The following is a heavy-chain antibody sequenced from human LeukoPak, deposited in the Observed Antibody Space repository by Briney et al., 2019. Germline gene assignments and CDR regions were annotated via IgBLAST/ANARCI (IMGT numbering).Heavy chain of an antibody. Sequence: RASVKVSCKASGYTFTGYYMHWVRQAPGQGLEWMGWINPNSGGTNYAQKFQGRVTMTRDTSISTAYMELSSLRSEDTAVYYCARVPTYYYGSGSYYTNADFDYWGQGTLVTVSS. CDR2: INPNSGGT. V-gene: IGHV1-2*02. J-gene: IGHJ4*02. CDR3: ARVPTYYYGSGSYYTNADFDY. CDR1: GYTFTGYY. D-gene: IGHD3-10*01.